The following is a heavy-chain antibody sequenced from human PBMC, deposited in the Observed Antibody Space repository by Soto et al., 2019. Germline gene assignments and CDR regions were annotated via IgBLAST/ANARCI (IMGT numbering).Heavy chain of an antibody. V-gene: IGHV4-4*07. Sequence: SETLSLTCTVSGGSISNYYCNWIRQPAGKGLEWIGRIDTSGSTNYNPSLKSRVTMSVDTSKQEFSLKLSSVTAANTAVYYCARNIAAAGTKFDPWGQGTLVTVSS. J-gene: IGHJ5*02. CDR1: GGSISNYY. D-gene: IGHD6-13*01. CDR2: IDTSGST. CDR3: ARNIAAAGTKFDP.